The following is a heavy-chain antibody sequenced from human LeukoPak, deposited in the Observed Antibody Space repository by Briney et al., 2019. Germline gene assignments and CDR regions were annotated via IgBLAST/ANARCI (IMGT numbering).Heavy chain of an antibody. D-gene: IGHD6-13*01. V-gene: IGHV1-18*01. CDR2: ISAYNGDT. J-gene: IGHJ4*02. CDR1: GYTFTIYG. CDR3: ARDAPIAAAGLIDY. Sequence: GASVKVSSKASGYTFTIYGISWVRQAPGQGLEWMGWISAYNGDTNYAQKLQGRVTMTTDTSTSTAYMELRSLRSDDTAVYYCARDAPIAAAGLIDYWGQGTLVTVSS.